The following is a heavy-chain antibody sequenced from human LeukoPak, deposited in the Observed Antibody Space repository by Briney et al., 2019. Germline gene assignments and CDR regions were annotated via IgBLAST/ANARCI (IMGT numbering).Heavy chain of an antibody. J-gene: IGHJ3*02. Sequence: EASVTVSFKGSGYTFTDYYLHWVRQAPGQGVEWVVWINPNNGGTNYAQTFQGRVTMTRDTSISTAYMELSRLRFDDTAVYYCARGGSRSSGAFDIWGQGTMVTVSS. V-gene: IGHV1-2*02. CDR1: GYTFTDYY. CDR3: ARGGSRSSGAFDI. CDR2: INPNNGGT. D-gene: IGHD6-13*01.